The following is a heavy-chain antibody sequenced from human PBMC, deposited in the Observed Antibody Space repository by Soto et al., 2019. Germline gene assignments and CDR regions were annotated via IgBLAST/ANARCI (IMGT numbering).Heavy chain of an antibody. V-gene: IGHV1-18*04. CDR1: GYTFTSYG. Sequence: ASVKVSCKASGYTFTSYGISWVRQAPGQGLEWMGWISAYNGNTNYAQKLQGRVTMTTDTSTSTAYMELRSLRSDDTAVYYCARDTHYYDSTGYYRDDVFDLWGQGTMVTVSS. CDR3: ARDTHYYDSTGYYRDDVFDL. J-gene: IGHJ3*01. CDR2: ISAYNGNT. D-gene: IGHD3-22*01.